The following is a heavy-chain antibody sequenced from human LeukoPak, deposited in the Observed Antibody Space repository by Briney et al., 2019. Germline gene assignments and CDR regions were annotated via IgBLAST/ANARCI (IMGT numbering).Heavy chain of an antibody. V-gene: IGHV3-7*01. CDR2: IKQDGSEK. CDR3: AKYCSSTSCYTRDGGY. J-gene: IGHJ4*02. Sequence: PGGSLRLSCAASGFTFSSYWMSWVRQAPGKGLEWVANIKQDGSEKYYVDSVKGRFTISRDNAKNSLYLQMNSLRAEDTAVYYCAKYCSSTSCYTRDGGYWGQGTLVTVSS. D-gene: IGHD2-2*02. CDR1: GFTFSSYW.